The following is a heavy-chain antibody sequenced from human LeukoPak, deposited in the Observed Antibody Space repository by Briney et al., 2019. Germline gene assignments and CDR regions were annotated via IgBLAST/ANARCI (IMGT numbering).Heavy chain of an antibody. CDR2: IYYSGST. CDR1: GGSISSSSYY. D-gene: IGHD3-10*01. J-gene: IGHJ3*02. Sequence: SETLSLTCTVSGGSISSSSYYWGWIRQPPGKGLEWIGSIYYSGSTYYNPSLKSRVTISVDTSKNQFSLKLSSVTAADTAVYYCARRYYYGSGSRGRYAFDIWGQGTMVTVSS. CDR3: ARRYYYGSGSRGRYAFDI. V-gene: IGHV4-39*01.